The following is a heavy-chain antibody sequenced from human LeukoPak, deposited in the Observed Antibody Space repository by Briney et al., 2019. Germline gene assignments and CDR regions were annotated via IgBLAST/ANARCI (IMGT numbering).Heavy chain of an antibody. J-gene: IGHJ4*02. CDR1: GFSLSGFG. CDR3: AREASYGFYFDF. D-gene: IGHD5-18*01. V-gene: IGHV3-33*01. CDR2: IWHDGSNI. Sequence: GGSLRLSCEASGFSLSGFGMHWVRHTPGKGLEWVAVIWHDGSNIYYADSVKGRFTGSRDNSKNTLYLQMNSLRTEDTAIYYCAREASYGFYFDFXXXGXLXTVSS.